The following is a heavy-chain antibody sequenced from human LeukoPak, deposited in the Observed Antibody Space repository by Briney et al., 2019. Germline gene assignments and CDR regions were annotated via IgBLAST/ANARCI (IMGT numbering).Heavy chain of an antibody. CDR3: ARLPRYDFWS. D-gene: IGHD3-3*01. J-gene: IGHJ4*02. V-gene: IGHV4-39*01. CDR2: IYYSGST. Sequence: KPSETLSLTCTVSGGSISINNYYWGWIRQPPGKGLEWIGNIYYSGSTYYNPSLKSRVTISVDTSKNQFSLKLSSVTAADTAVYYCARLPRYDFWSWGQGTLVTVS. CDR1: GGSISINNYY.